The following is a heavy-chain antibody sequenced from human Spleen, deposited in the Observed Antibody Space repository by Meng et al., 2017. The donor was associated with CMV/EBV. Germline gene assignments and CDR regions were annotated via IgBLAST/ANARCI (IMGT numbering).Heavy chain of an antibody. V-gene: IGHV3-48*04. J-gene: IGHJ3*02. D-gene: IGHD2-15*01. CDR1: GFTFSSYS. CDR3: ARAGPGSAFDI. CDR2: ISSRGTTI. Sequence: GGSLRLSCTASGFTFSSYSMNWVRQAPGKGLEWVSYISSRGTTIYYEDSVKGRITISRDNAKNSLYLQMNSLRAEDTAVYYCARAGPGSAFDIWGQGTVVTVSS.